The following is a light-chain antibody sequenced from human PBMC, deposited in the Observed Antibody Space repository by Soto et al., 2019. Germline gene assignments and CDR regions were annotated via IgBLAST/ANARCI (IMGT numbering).Light chain of an antibody. CDR3: QQYGTSEII. Sequence: EIVLTQSPGTLSLSPGKRATLSCRASQSISSSYLAWYQQRPGQAPRLLIYGASSRATGIPDRFSGSGSGTEFTLTISRLEPEDFAVYYCQQYGTSEIIFGQGTRLEI. CDR1: QSISSSY. V-gene: IGKV3-20*01. J-gene: IGKJ5*01. CDR2: GAS.